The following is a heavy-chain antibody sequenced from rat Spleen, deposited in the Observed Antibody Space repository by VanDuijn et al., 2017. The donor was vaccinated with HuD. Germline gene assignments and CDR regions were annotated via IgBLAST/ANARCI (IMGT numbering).Heavy chain of an antibody. CDR1: GFTFNNYW. V-gene: IGHV5-31*01. CDR2: ITNTGTGT. J-gene: IGHJ2*01. D-gene: IGHD5-1*01. Sequence: EVQLVESGGGLVQPGRSLKLSCAASGFTFNNYWMTWIRQAPGKGLEWVASITNTGTGTYYPDSVKGRFTVSRDNAQNTLYLQMNSLRSEDTATYYCTRGGGLGARYFDYWGQGVMVTVSS. CDR3: TRGGGLGARYFDY.